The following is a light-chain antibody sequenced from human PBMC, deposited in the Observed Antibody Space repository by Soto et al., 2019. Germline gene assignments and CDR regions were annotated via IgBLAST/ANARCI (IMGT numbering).Light chain of an antibody. CDR2: DAS. CDR1: QSVSSN. Sequence: EIVMTQSPATLSVSPGERATLSCRASQSVSSNLAWYQQKPGQAPRLLIYDASSRATGIPARFSGSGSGTDFTLTISSLEPEDFAVYYCQQRSNWPPITFGQGTRL. CDR3: QQRSNWPPIT. V-gene: IGKV3-11*01. J-gene: IGKJ5*01.